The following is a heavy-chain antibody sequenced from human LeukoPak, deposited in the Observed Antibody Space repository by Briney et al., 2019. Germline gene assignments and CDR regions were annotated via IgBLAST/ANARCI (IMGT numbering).Heavy chain of an antibody. V-gene: IGHV1-2*02. Sequence: ASVKVSCKASGYTFTGYYMHWVRQAPGQGLEWMGWINPNSGGTNYAQKLQGRVTMTRDTSISTAYMELSRLRSDDTAVYYCARAKYLPAATSGMLLGYWGQGTLVTVSS. D-gene: IGHD2-2*01. J-gene: IGHJ4*02. CDR3: ARAKYLPAATSGMLLGY. CDR1: GYTFTGYY. CDR2: INPNSGGT.